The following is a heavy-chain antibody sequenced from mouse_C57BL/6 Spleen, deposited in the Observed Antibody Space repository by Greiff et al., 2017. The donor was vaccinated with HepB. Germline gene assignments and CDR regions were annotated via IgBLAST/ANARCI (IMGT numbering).Heavy chain of an antibody. V-gene: IGHV1-69*01. Sequence: VQLQQSGAELVMPGASVKLSCKASGYTFTSYWMHWVKQRPGQGLEWIGEIDPSDSYTNYNQKFKGKSTLTVDKSSSTAYMQLSSLTSEDSAVYSCARYPRSSYAGYFDYWGQGTTLTVSS. CDR3: ARYPRSSYAGYFDY. J-gene: IGHJ2*01. CDR1: GYTFTSYW. D-gene: IGHD1-1*01. CDR2: IDPSDSYT.